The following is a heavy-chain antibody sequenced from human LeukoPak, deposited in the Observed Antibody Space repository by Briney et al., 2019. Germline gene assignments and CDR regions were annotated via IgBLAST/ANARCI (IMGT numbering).Heavy chain of an antibody. Sequence: GGSLRLSCAASGFTFSSYEMNWVRQAPGKGLEWVSYISSSGSTIYYADSVKGRFTISRDNAKNSLYLQMNSLRAEDTAVYYCAREGWYYGSGSYCDYWGQGTLVTVSS. D-gene: IGHD3-10*01. CDR3: AREGWYYGSGSYCDY. J-gene: IGHJ4*02. CDR1: GFTFSSYE. CDR2: ISSSGSTI. V-gene: IGHV3-48*03.